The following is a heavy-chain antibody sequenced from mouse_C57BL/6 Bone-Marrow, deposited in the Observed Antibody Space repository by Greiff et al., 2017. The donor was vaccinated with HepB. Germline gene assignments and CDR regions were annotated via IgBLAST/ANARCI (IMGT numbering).Heavy chain of an antibody. J-gene: IGHJ3*01. Sequence: VQLQQSGAELVRPGTSVKVSCKASGYAFTNYLIEWVKQRPGQGLEWIGVINPGSGGTNYNEKFKGKATLTADNSSSTAYMQLSSLTSEDSAVYFCARWNYYYGSSSFAYWGQGTLVTVSA. CDR1: GYAFTNYL. D-gene: IGHD1-1*01. CDR3: ARWNYYYGSSSFAY. V-gene: IGHV1-54*01. CDR2: INPGSGGT.